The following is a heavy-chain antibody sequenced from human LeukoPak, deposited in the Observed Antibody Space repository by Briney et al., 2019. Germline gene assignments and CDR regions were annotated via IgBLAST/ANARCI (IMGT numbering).Heavy chain of an antibody. CDR2: IYSGGST. V-gene: IGHV3-66*01. CDR1: GFTVSSNY. Sequence: GGSLRLSCAASGFTVSSNYMNWVRQAPGKGLEWVSLIYSGGSTYYADSVKGRFTISRDNSKNTLSLQMNSLRAEDTAVYYCARGGRLQPPYFYYGMDVWGQGTTVTVSS. D-gene: IGHD5-24*01. CDR3: ARGGRLQPPYFYYGMDV. J-gene: IGHJ6*02.